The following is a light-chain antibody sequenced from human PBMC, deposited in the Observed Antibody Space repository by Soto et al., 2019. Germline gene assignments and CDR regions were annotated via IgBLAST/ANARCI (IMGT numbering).Light chain of an antibody. CDR2: VAS. J-gene: IGKJ4*01. CDR3: QQYNVWPLT. Sequence: EIVMTQSPATLSVSPGERATLFCSAWQSVSSNLAWYQQKPGQTPKLLIYVASTRATGIPGRFSGSGSGTEFTLTISSLQSEDFAVYYCQQYNVWPLTFGGGTKVEFK. V-gene: IGKV3-15*01. CDR1: QSVSSN.